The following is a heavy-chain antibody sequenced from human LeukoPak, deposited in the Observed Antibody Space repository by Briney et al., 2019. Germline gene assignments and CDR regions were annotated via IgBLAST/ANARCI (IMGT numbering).Heavy chain of an antibody. CDR1: GGSFSGYY. J-gene: IGHJ4*02. Sequence: SETLSLTCAVYGGSFSGYYWSWIRQPPGKGLEWIGEINHSGSTNYNPSLKSRVTIPVDTSKNQFSLKLSSVTAADTAVYYCARHRTAVDYWGQGTLVTVSS. CDR3: ARHRTAVDY. CDR2: INHSGST. V-gene: IGHV4-34*01.